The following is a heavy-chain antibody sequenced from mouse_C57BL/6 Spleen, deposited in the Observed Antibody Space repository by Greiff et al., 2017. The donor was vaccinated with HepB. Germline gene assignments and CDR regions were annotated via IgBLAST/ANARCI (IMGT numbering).Heavy chain of an antibody. CDR3: ARSSNYVDY. CDR2: INPNNGGT. J-gene: IGHJ2*01. CDR1: GYTFTDYY. Sequence: EVQLQQSGPELVKPGASVKISCKASGYTFTDYYMNWVKQSHGKSLEWIGDINPNNGGTSYNQKFKGKATLTVDKSSSTAYMELRSLTSEDSAVYYCARSSNYVDYWGQGTTLTVSS. V-gene: IGHV1-26*01. D-gene: IGHD2-10*02.